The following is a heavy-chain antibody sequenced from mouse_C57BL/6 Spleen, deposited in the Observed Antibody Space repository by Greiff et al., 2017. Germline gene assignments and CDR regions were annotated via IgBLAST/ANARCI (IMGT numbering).Heavy chain of an antibody. Sequence: QVQLQQPGTELVKPGASVKLSCKASGYTFTSYWMHWVKQRPGQGLEWIGNINPSNGGTNYNEKFKSKATLTVANSSRTADMQLSSLTSEDAAVYDCARAEVYYGNNEPLAYGGQGTRVTVSA. CDR2: INPSNGGT. V-gene: IGHV1-53*01. CDR1: GYTFTSYW. CDR3: ARAEVYYGNNEPLAY. J-gene: IGHJ3*01. D-gene: IGHD2-1*01.